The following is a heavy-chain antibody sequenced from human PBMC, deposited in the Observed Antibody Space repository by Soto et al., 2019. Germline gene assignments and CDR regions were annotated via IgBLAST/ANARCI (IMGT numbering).Heavy chain of an antibody. V-gene: IGHV4-59*08. Sequence: SETLSLTCTVSGGSISSYYWSWIRQPPGKGLEWIGYIYYSGSTNYNPSLKSRVTISVDTSKNQFSLKLSSVTAADTAVYYCARHVRQPYYDFWSGDAFDIWGQGTMVTVSS. CDR3: ARHVRQPYYDFWSGDAFDI. D-gene: IGHD3-3*01. J-gene: IGHJ3*02. CDR1: GGSISSYY. CDR2: IYYSGST.